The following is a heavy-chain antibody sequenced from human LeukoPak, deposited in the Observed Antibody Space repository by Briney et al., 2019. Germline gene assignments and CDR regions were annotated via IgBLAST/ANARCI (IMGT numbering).Heavy chain of an antibody. CDR1: GFTFSSYA. J-gene: IGHJ4*02. CDR3: ARASYYYDSSGYYPDY. Sequence: PGGSLRLSCAAPGFTFSSYAMHWVRQAPGKGLEWVAVISYDGSNKYYADSVKGRFTISRDNSKNTLYLQMNSLRAEDTAVYYCARASYYYDSSGYYPDYWGQGTLVTVSS. D-gene: IGHD3-22*01. V-gene: IGHV3-30-3*01. CDR2: ISYDGSNK.